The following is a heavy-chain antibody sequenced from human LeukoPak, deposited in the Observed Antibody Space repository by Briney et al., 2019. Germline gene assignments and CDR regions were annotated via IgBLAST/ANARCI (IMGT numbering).Heavy chain of an antibody. CDR2: INPNGINT. CDR3: ARRGIVGAWGHY. V-gene: IGHV1-46*01. Sequence: GASVKVSCKASGYIFTNYYMHWVRQAPGQGLEWMGIINPNGINTNYAQNFQGRVTMTRDMSTNTIYMELSSLRSEDTAVYYCARRGIVGAWGHYWGQGTLVTVSS. J-gene: IGHJ4*02. CDR1: GYIFTNYY. D-gene: IGHD1-26*01.